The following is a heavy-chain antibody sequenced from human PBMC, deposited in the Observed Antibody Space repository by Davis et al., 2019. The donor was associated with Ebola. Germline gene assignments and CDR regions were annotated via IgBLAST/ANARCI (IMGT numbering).Heavy chain of an antibody. CDR1: GYTFTSYG. CDR2: ISAYNGNT. V-gene: IGHV1-18*01. Sequence: ASVKVSCKASGYTFTSYGISWVRQAPGQGLEWMGWISAYNGNTNYAQKLQGRVTMTRNTSISTAYMELSSLRSEDTAVYYCARERFISGYMLDSWGQGTLVTVSS. CDR3: ARERFISGYMLDS. D-gene: IGHD3-9*01. J-gene: IGHJ5*01.